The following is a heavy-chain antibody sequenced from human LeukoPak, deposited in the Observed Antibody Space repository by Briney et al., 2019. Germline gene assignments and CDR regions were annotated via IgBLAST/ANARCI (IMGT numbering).Heavy chain of an antibody. CDR3: ARDAIAAAAPYWYFDL. Sequence: GGSLRLSCTVSGFTVSSNSMSWVRQAPGKGLEWVSFIYSDNTHYSDSVKGRFTISRDNSKNTLYLQMNSLRAEDTAVYYCARDAIAAAAPYWYFDLWGRGTLVTVSS. J-gene: IGHJ2*01. CDR2: IYSDNT. V-gene: IGHV3-53*01. CDR1: GFTVSSNS. D-gene: IGHD6-13*01.